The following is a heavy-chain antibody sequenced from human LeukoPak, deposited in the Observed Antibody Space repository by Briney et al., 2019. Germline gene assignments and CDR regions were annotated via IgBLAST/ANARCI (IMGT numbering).Heavy chain of an antibody. J-gene: IGHJ4*02. CDR2: IYHSGST. V-gene: IGHV4-38-2*01. D-gene: IGHD6-6*01. CDR3: ASGSSRFDY. Sequence: SETLSLTCAVSGYSISSGYYWGWIRQPPGKGLEWIGSIYHSGSTYYNPSLKSRVTISVDTSKNQFSLKLSSVTAADTAVYYCASGSSRFDYWGQGTLVTVSS. CDR1: GYSISSGYY.